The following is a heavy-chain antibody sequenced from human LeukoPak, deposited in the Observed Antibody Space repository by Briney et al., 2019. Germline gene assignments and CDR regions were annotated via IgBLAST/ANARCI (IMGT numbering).Heavy chain of an antibody. Sequence: SETLSLTCTVSGGSISSSNYYWGWIRQPPGKGLEWIGSIYYSGSTYYNPSLKSRVTLSVDTSKNQFSLKLNSVTAADTAVYYCARAVKYYYDSSGYPKWFDPWGQGTLVTVSS. J-gene: IGHJ5*02. CDR1: GGSISSSNYY. V-gene: IGHV4-39*01. D-gene: IGHD3-22*01. CDR2: IYYSGST. CDR3: ARAVKYYYDSSGYPKWFDP.